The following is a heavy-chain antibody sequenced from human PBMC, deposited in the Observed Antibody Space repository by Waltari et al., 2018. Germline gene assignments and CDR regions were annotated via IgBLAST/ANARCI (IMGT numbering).Heavy chain of an antibody. CDR1: GGSFSGYS. D-gene: IGHD3-16*01. J-gene: IGHJ6*02. CDR3: ARLNYAGHYYGMDV. V-gene: IGHV4-34*01. CDR2: INHSGST. Sequence: QVQLQQWGAGLLKPSETLSLTGAVSGGSFSGYSWCWHPQPPGKGLEWIGEINHSGSTNYNPSLKSRVTISVDTSKNQFSLKLSSVTAADTAVYYCARLNYAGHYYGMDVWGQGTTVTVSS.